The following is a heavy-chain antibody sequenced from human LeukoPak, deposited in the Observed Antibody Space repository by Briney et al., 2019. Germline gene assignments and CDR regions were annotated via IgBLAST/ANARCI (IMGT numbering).Heavy chain of an antibody. CDR2: IKQDGSEK. CDR1: GFTFSSYW. D-gene: IGHD5-18*01. Sequence: GGSLRLSCAASGFTFSSYWMSWVRQAPGKGLEWVANIKQDGSEKYYVDSVKGRFTISRDNAKNSLYLQMDSLRAEDTAVYYCARVDTAMVQGLDYWGQGTLVTVSS. J-gene: IGHJ4*02. CDR3: ARVDTAMVQGLDY. V-gene: IGHV3-7*03.